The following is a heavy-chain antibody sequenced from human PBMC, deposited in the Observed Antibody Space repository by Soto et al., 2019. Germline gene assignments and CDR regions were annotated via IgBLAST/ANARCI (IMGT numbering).Heavy chain of an antibody. V-gene: IGHV3-23*01. CDR1: GFTFSSYA. CDR2: IGARSGST. CDR3: AKTSGYDYVWGSSRLAP. J-gene: IGHJ5*02. D-gene: IGHD3-16*02. Sequence: GGSLRLSCAASGFTFSSYAMSWVRQAPGKGLEWVSVIGARSGSTYYADSVKGRFTISRDKSKNTLYLQMNSLRPEDTAVYYCAKTSGYDYVWGSSRLAPWGQGTLVTVSS.